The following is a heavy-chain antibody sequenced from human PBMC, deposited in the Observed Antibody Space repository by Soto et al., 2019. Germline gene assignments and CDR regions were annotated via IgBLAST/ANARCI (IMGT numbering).Heavy chain of an antibody. CDR3: ARSQAYGDYANLDT. CDR2: IHSTRSP. Sequence: SETLSLTCTVSGDSVSKYYWNWIRQPAGKGLEWIGRIHSTRSPNYNPSPKSRVTMSVDTSKNQFSLKLNLTSVTAADTAVYYCARSQAYGDYANLDTWGQGTLVTVSS. CDR1: GDSVSKYY. D-gene: IGHD4-17*01. V-gene: IGHV4-4*07. J-gene: IGHJ5*02.